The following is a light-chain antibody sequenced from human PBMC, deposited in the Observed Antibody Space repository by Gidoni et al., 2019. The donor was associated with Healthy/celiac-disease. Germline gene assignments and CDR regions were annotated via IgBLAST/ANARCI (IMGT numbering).Light chain of an antibody. CDR1: QSVSSN. V-gene: IGKV3-15*01. J-gene: IGKJ2*01. CDR3: QQYNNWPPYT. CDR2: GAS. Sequence: EIVMTQSPATLSVSPGERATLYCRASQSVSSNLAWYQQKPGQAPRLLIYGASTRATGIPARISGSGSGTEFTLTISSLQSEDFAVYYCQQYNNWPPYTFGQGTKLEIK.